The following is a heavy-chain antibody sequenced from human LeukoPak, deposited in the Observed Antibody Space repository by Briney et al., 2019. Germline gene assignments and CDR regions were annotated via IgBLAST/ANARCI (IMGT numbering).Heavy chain of an antibody. D-gene: IGHD2/OR15-2a*01. CDR2: IIPIFGTA. CDR3: ARDKVRWGDVIHYYYMDV. J-gene: IGHJ6*03. CDR1: GGTFSSYA. V-gene: IGHV1-69*06. Sequence: SVKVSCKASGGTFSSYAISWVRQAPGQGLEWMGGIIPIFGTANYAQKFQGRVTITADKSTSTAYMELSSLRSDDTAVYYCARDKVRWGDVIHYYYMDVWGKGTTVTISS.